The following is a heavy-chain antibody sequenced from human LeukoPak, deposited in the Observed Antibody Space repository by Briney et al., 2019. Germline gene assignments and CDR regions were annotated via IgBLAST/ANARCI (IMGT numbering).Heavy chain of an antibody. J-gene: IGHJ4*02. CDR3: ARRVSSKLGTYYFDY. CDR1: GYSISSGYY. CDR2: IYHSGST. V-gene: IGHV4-38-2*01. Sequence: SETLSLTCAVSGYSISSGYYWGWIRQPPGKGMEWNGSIYHSGSTYYNPSLKSRVTISVDTSKNQFSLKLSSVTAADTAVYYCARRVSSKLGTYYFDYWGQGTLVTVSS. D-gene: IGHD7-27*01.